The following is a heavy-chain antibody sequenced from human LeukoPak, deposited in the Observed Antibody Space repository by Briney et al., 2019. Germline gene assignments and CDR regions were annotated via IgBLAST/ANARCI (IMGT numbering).Heavy chain of an antibody. D-gene: IGHD6-13*01. V-gene: IGHV3-21*01. CDR2: ISSSSYI. J-gene: IGHJ5*02. Sequence: GSLRLSCAASGFTFSSYSMNWVRQAPGKGLEWVSSISSSSYIYYADSVKGRFTISRDNAKNSLYLQMNSLRAEDTAVYYCARSPGGDMAAASFDPWGQGTLVTVSS. CDR3: ARSPGGDMAAASFDP. CDR1: GFTFSSYS.